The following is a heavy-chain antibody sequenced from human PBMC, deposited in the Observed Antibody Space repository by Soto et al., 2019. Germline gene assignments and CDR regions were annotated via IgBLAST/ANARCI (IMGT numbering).Heavy chain of an antibody. CDR2: IYYSGST. J-gene: IGHJ6*02. V-gene: IGHV4-39*01. D-gene: IGHD3-22*01. CDR3: ARRLYYDSSGFEGGGMDV. CDR1: GGSISSSSYY. Sequence: SETLSLTCTVSGGSISSSSYYWGWIRQPPGKGLEWIGSIYYSGSTYYNPSLKSRVNISVDTSKKQFSLKLSSVTAADTAEYYCARRLYYDSSGFEGGGMDVWGQGTTVTVSS.